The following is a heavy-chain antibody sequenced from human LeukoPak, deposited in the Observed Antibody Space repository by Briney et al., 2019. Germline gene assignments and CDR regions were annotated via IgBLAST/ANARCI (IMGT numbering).Heavy chain of an antibody. Sequence: SETLSLTCAVYGGSFSGYYWGWIRQPPGKGLEWIGEINHSGSTNYNPSLKSRVTISVDTSKNQFSLKLSSVTAADTAVYYCARGGGSYYMDVWGKGTTVTVSS. CDR3: ARGGGSYYMDV. J-gene: IGHJ6*03. CDR2: INHSGST. V-gene: IGHV4-34*01. D-gene: IGHD3-10*01. CDR1: GGSFSGYY.